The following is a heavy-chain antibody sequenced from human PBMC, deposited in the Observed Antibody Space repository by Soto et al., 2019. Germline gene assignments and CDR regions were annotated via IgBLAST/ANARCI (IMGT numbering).Heavy chain of an antibody. CDR3: ARDGGYSGYDYAYCYYMDV. Sequence: PSETLSLTCTVSGGSISSSSYYWGWIRQPPGKGLEWIGSIYYSGSTYYNPSLKSRVTISVDTSKNQFSLKLSSVTAADTAVYYCARDGGYSGYDYAYCYYMDVWGKGTTVTVSS. CDR2: IYYSGST. J-gene: IGHJ6*03. CDR1: GGSISSSSYY. V-gene: IGHV4-39*07. D-gene: IGHD5-12*01.